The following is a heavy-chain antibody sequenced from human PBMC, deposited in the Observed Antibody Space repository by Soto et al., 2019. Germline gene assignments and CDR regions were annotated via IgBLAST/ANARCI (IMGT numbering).Heavy chain of an antibody. Sequence: EVQLLDSGGGLVQPGGSLRLSCAASGFTFSTYVMSWVRQAPGKGLEWVSSIGGGGATFYADSVKGRFTISRDNSKNTMYLQMNSLRDDDMGIYYWATYPGGAYVPPYDYWGQGTLVTVSS. D-gene: IGHD3-10*02. J-gene: IGHJ4*02. CDR2: IGGGGAT. CDR3: ATYPGGAYVPPYDY. V-gene: IGHV3-23*01. CDR1: GFTFSTYV.